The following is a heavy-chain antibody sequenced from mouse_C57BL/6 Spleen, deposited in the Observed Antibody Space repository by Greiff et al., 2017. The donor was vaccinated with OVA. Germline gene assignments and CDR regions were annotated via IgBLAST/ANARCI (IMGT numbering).Heavy chain of an antibody. Sequence: QVQLQQPGAELVKPGASVKLSCKASGYTFTSYWMHWVKQRPGLGLEWIGMIHPNSGSTNYNEKFKSKATLTVDKSSSTAYMQLSSLTSEDSAVYYCARTLDSSGSPFDYWGQGTTLTVSS. D-gene: IGHD3-2*02. CDR2: IHPNSGST. CDR1: GYTFTSYW. CDR3: ARTLDSSGSPFDY. J-gene: IGHJ2*01. V-gene: IGHV1-64*01.